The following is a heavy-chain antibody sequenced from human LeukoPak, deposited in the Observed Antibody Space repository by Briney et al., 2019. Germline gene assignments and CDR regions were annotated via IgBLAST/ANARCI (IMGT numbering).Heavy chain of an antibody. CDR2: IWYDGSNK. J-gene: IGHJ4*02. Sequence: PGGSLRLSCAASGFTFSSYGMHWVRQAPDKGLEWVAIIWYDGSNKYYADSVKGRFTISRDNSKNTLYLQMNSLRAEDTAVYYCARAPGYSSGWDFDYWGQGTLVTVSS. D-gene: IGHD6-19*01. CDR1: GFTFSSYG. V-gene: IGHV3-33*01. CDR3: ARAPGYSSGWDFDY.